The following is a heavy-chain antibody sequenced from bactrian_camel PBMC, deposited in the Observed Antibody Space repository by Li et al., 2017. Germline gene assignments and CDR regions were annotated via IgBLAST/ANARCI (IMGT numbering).Heavy chain of an antibody. CDR3: GSPGSTGYISIATCQRMRYSDFRY. V-gene: IGHV3S31*01. CDR1: GYTYSTNC. Sequence: VQLVESGGGSVQTGGSLRLSCAASGYTYSTNCMGWFRQAPGKEREGVAVIYSGGGSTAYADSVKGRFTLSRDNAKNTLTLQMNSLKPEDTAMYYCGSPGSTGYISIATCQRMRYSDFRYWGQGTQVTVS. J-gene: IGHJ6*01. D-gene: IGHD3*01. CDR2: IYSGGGST.